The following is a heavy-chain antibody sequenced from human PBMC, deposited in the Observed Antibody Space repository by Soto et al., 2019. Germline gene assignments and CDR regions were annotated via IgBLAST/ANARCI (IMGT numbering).Heavy chain of an antibody. Sequence: VQLQESGPGLVKPSQTLSLTCTVSGGSISSGGYYWSWIRQHPGKGLEWIGYICYCGRTYYNPSLKGRVTISVDTSKNQFSLKLSPVTAADTAVYYCARAGLPPRWLGYYFDYWGQGTLVTVSS. CDR2: ICYCGRT. CDR1: GGSISSGGYY. D-gene: IGHD6-19*01. CDR3: ARAGLPPRWLGYYFDY. V-gene: IGHV4-31*03. J-gene: IGHJ4*02.